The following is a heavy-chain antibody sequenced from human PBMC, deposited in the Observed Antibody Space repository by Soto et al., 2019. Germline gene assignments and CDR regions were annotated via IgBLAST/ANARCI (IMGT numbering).Heavy chain of an antibody. D-gene: IGHD1-26*01. V-gene: IGHV4-4*07. CDR3: ARTVGAAYYFDY. J-gene: IGHJ4*02. CDR2: VYTSGST. Sequence: QVQLQESGPGLVKPWETLSLTCNVSGGSMSKYYWSWIRQPAGKGLEWIGRVYTSGSTNYNPSLKSRVTMSIDASNIHFSLKLNSVTSADTAVYYCARTVGAAYYFDYWGQGTPVTVSS. CDR1: GGSMSKYY.